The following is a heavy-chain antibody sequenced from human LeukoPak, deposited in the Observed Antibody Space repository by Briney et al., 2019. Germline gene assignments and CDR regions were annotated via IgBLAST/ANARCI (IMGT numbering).Heavy chain of an antibody. Sequence: PSETLSLTCTVSGGSISSGGYYWSWIRQYPEKGLEWIGYIYHSGSTYYNPSLQSRVCISLDMSRNQFSLKLTSVTAADTAVYYCARRMEYYYGNSGYYFDYWGQGALVTVSS. CDR1: GGSISSGGYY. CDR2: IYHSGST. D-gene: IGHD3-22*01. CDR3: ARRMEYYYGNSGYYFDY. V-gene: IGHV4-31*03. J-gene: IGHJ4*02.